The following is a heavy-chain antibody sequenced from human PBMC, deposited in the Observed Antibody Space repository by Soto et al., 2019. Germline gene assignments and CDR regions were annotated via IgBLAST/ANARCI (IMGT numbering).Heavy chain of an antibody. V-gene: IGHV3-11*03. CDR3: TSNYDSSGYATRSTCDL. Sequence: PGGSLRLSCAASGFTFSDYYMSWIRQAPGKGLEWVSYISSSSSYTNYADSVKGRFTISRDNAKNSLYLQMNSLRAEDTAVYYCTSNYDSSGYATRSTCDLWGRGTLVTVSS. J-gene: IGHJ2*01. CDR2: ISSSSSYT. CDR1: GFTFSDYY. D-gene: IGHD3-22*01.